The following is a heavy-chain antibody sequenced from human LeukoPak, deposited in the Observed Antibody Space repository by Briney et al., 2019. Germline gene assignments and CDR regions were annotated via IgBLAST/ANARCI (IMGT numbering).Heavy chain of an antibody. CDR1: GGSISSYY. Sequence: PSETLSLTCTVSGGSISSYYWSWIRQPPGKGLEWIGHIYYSGSTNYNPSLKSRVTISVDTSKNQFSLKLSSVTAADTAVYYCARGSGYSYGPYFDYWGQGTLVTVSS. CDR3: ARGSGYSYGPYFDY. D-gene: IGHD5-18*01. J-gene: IGHJ4*02. CDR2: IYYSGST. V-gene: IGHV4-59*01.